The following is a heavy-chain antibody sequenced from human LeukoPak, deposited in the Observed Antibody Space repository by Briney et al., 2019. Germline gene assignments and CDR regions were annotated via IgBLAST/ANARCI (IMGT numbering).Heavy chain of an antibody. CDR2: MNPNSGNI. Sequence: ASVKVSCKASGYTFTSYDINWVRQATGQGLEWMGWMNPNSGNIGYAQKFQGRVTMTKNTPTTTAYMELSSLRSEDTAVYYCARALSWTTDSYYYMDVWGKGTTVTVSS. D-gene: IGHD3/OR15-3a*01. CDR1: GYTFTSYD. CDR3: ARALSWTTDSYYYMDV. V-gene: IGHV1-8*01. J-gene: IGHJ6*03.